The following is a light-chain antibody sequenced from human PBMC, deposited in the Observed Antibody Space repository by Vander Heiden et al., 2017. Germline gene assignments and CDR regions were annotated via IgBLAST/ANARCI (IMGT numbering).Light chain of an antibody. CDR3: QSYDSGPYV. CDR2: GNN. Sequence: SVLTQQPSVSGAPGPRVSIYCTATSSHIRAGYDVYWYQQFPGTAPKLLIYGNNNRPSGVPDRFSGSKSGTSASRAITGLQAEDEADYYCQSYDSGPYVFGTGTRVTVL. CDR1: SSHIRAGYD. V-gene: IGLV1-40*01. J-gene: IGLJ1*01.